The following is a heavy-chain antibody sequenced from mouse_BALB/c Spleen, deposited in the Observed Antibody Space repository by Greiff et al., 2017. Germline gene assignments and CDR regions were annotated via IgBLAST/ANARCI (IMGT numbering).Heavy chain of an antibody. V-gene: IGHV1S22*01. D-gene: IGHD4-1*01. CDR2: IYPGSGGT. J-gene: IGHJ2*01. CDR3: TRGRWVFDY. CDR1: GYTFTSYW. Sequence: LQQPGSELVRPGASVKLSCKASGYTFTSYWMPWVKQRPGQGLEWIGNIYPGSGGTNYDEKFKSKATLTVDTSSSTAYMQLSSLTSEDSAVYYCTRGRWVFDYWGQGTTLTVAA.